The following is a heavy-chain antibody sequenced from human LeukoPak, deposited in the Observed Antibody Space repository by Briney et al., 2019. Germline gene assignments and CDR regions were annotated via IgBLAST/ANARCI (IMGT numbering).Heavy chain of an antibody. J-gene: IGHJ4*02. Sequence: GGSLRLSCAASGFTFSSYSMNWVRQAPGEGLEWVSSISSSSSYIYYADSVKVRFTISRDNAKNSLYLQMNSLRAEDTAVYYCARELATAKMDLDYWGQGTLVTVSS. CDR1: GFTFSSYS. D-gene: IGHD2-21*02. CDR2: ISSSSSYI. CDR3: ARELATAKMDLDY. V-gene: IGHV3-21*01.